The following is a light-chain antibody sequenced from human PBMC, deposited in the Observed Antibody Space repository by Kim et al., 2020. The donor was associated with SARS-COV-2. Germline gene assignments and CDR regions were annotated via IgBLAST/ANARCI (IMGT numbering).Light chain of an antibody. CDR1: SGIVTSIY. CDR2: EDN. J-gene: IGLJ3*02. CDR3: QSYNSSNWV. Sequence: GKQLTISCTRSSGIVTSIYLPWYQQRPRSTRSTVIYEDNQRPSGVPDRFSRSIHSSSNSASLTISGLKTEDEADYYCQSYNSSNWVFGGGTQLAVL. V-gene: IGLV6-57*01.